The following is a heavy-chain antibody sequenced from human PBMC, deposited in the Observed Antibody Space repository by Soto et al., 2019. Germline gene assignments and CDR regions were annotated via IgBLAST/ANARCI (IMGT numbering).Heavy chain of an antibody. V-gene: IGHV3-30*03. CDR3: GGGWIFFDY. Sequence: QVQLVESGGGVVQPGRSLRLSCVASGFTFNDYGMHWARQAPGKGLEWVAVISYDGRNKYYGDSVKGRFTISRDNSKNTVYLQMNSLRDDDTAVYFCGGGWIFFDYWGQRTLVTVSS. CDR2: ISYDGRNK. J-gene: IGHJ4*02. CDR1: GFTFNDYG. D-gene: IGHD6-19*01.